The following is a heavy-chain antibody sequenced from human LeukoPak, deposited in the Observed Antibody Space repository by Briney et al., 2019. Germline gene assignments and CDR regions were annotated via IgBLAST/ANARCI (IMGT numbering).Heavy chain of an antibody. CDR1: GGSISSYY. D-gene: IGHD3-22*01. CDR2: IYTSGST. J-gene: IGHJ5*02. CDR3: ARGLAVTTHNWFDP. Sequence: SETLSLTCTVSGGSISSYYWSWIRQPAGKGLEWIGRIYTSGSTNYNPSLKSRVTMSVDTSKNQFSLKLSSVTAADTSVYYCARGLAVTTHNWFDPWGQGTLVTVSS. V-gene: IGHV4-4*07.